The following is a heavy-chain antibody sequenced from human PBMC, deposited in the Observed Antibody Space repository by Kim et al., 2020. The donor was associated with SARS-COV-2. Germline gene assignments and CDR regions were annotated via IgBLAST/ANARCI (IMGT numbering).Heavy chain of an antibody. V-gene: IGHV3-21*04. Sequence: GGSLRLSCAASGFTFSSYSMNWVRQAPGKGLEWVSSISSSSYIYYADSVKGRFTISRDNAKNSLYLQMNSLRAEDTAVYYCARDRREYSGRIGYFQHWGQGTLVTVSS. J-gene: IGHJ1*01. CDR2: ISSSSYI. CDR1: GFTFSSYS. D-gene: IGHD1-26*01. CDR3: ARDRREYSGRIGYFQH.